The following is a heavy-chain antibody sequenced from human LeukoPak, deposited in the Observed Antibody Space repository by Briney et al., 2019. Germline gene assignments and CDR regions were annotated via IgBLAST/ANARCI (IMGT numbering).Heavy chain of an antibody. CDR3: ATDLGSSRPNF. Sequence: GGSLRLSCAASGFSFRTYWMTWVRQAPGKGLEWVANIKQDGSENYYVDSARGRFTISRDNAKNSLYLQMNSLTAEDTAVYYCATDLGSSRPNFWGQGILVTVSS. D-gene: IGHD6-13*01. J-gene: IGHJ4*02. V-gene: IGHV3-7*01. CDR2: IKQDGSEN. CDR1: GFSFRTYW.